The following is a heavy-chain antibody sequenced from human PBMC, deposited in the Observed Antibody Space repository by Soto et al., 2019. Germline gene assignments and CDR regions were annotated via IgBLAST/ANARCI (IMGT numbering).Heavy chain of an antibody. J-gene: IGHJ4*02. V-gene: IGHV4-59*01. CDR3: ARMNYYDTSGYPFDY. CDR2: IYFRGTT. D-gene: IGHD3-22*01. Sequence: PSETLSLTCTVSGGSISSYYWSWVRQPPGRGLEWIGYIYFRGTTNYNPSLKSRVTMSADTSKNQFSLKLNSVTAADTAVYYCARMNYYDTSGYPFDYWGRGTLVTVSS. CDR1: GGSISSYY.